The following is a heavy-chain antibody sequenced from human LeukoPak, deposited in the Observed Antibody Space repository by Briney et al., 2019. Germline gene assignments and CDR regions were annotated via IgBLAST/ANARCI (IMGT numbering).Heavy chain of an antibody. V-gene: IGHV3-7*01. CDR2: IKEDGSER. CDR3: ARALMVRGVEFDY. CDR1: EFSPISHW. Sequence: GGSLRLSCAASEFSPISHWMTWVRRAPGKGLEWVADIKEDGSERYYVDPVKGRFSISRDNAKNSLYLQMNSLRAEDTAVYYCARALMVRGVEFDYWGQGTLVTVSS. D-gene: IGHD3-10*01. J-gene: IGHJ4*02.